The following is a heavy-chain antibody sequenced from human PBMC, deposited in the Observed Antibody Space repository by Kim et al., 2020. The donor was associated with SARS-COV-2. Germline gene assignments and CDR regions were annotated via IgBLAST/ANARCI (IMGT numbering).Heavy chain of an antibody. CDR2: ISYDGSNK. CDR1: GFTFSSYG. V-gene: IGHV3-30*18. J-gene: IGHJ5*02. Sequence: GGSLRRSCAASGFTFSSYGMHWVRQAPGKGLEWVAVISYDGSNKYYADSVKGRFTISRDNSKNTLYLQMNSLRAEDTAVYYCAKDKGYCSGGSCSWFDP. D-gene: IGHD2-15*01. CDR3: AKDKGYCSGGSCSWFDP.